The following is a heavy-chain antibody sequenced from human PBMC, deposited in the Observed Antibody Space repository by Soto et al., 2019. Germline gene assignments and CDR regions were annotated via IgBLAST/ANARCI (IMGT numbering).Heavy chain of an antibody. D-gene: IGHD6-19*01. V-gene: IGHV1-2*04. Sequence: ASVKVSCKASGYTFTGYYMHWVRQAPGQGLEWMGWINPNSGGTNYAQKFQGWVTMTRDTSISTAYMELSRLRSDDTAVYYCARDPGPIAVAGTGVLDVWGQGTTVTVSS. CDR1: GYTFTGYY. J-gene: IGHJ6*02. CDR2: INPNSGGT. CDR3: ARDPGPIAVAGTGVLDV.